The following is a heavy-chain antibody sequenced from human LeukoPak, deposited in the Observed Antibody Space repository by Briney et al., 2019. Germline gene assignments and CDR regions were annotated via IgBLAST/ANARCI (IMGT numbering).Heavy chain of an antibody. CDR1: GFTFSSYS. J-gene: IGHJ4*02. V-gene: IGHV3-21*01. D-gene: IGHD1-26*01. CDR3: ARDPIVGATTADY. CDR2: ISSSSSYI. Sequence: GGSLRLSCAASGFTFSSYSMNWVRQAPGKGLEWVSSISSSSSYIYYADSVRGRFTISRDNAKSSLYLQMNSLRAEDTAVYYCARDPIVGATTADYWGQGTLVTVSS.